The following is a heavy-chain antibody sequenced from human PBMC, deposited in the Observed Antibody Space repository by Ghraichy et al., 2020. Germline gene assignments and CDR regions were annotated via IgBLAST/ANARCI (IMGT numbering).Heavy chain of an antibody. Sequence: SETLSLTCTVSGDSVNSGNYYWSWTRQPPGEGLEWIGYIYYSGSTSYNPSLKSRVTISIDTSKNQFSLKLSSVTAADTAVYYWARYQYRSSWHLRAFDYWGQGALVTVSS. CDR3: ARYQYRSSWHLRAFDY. D-gene: IGHD6-13*01. CDR2: IYYSGST. CDR1: GDSVNSGNYY. J-gene: IGHJ4*02. V-gene: IGHV4-61*01.